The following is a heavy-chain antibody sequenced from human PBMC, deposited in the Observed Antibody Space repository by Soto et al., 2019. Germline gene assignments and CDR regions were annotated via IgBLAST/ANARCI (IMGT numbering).Heavy chain of an antibody. CDR1: GFTFSSYG. D-gene: IGHD5-18*01. CDR3: AKDIVRYTYGACDY. V-gene: IGHV3-30*18. CDR2: IAYDGSNR. Sequence: QVQLVESGGAVIRPGKSLRLSCVAAGFTFSSYGMYLVRQAPGKGLEWVAAIAYDGSNRYHADSVKGPFSISRYTSRNTLFLQMDSLRVEDTAVYYCAKDIVRYTYGACDYWGHGALGTVSS. J-gene: IGHJ4*01.